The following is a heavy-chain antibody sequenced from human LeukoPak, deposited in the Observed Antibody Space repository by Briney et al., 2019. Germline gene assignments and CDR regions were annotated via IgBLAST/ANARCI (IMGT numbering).Heavy chain of an antibody. CDR1: GGSISSYY. V-gene: IGHV4-59*01. D-gene: IGHD3-10*01. CDR3: ARSTMVRGVIPPPSDY. CDR2: IYYSGST. J-gene: IGHJ4*02. Sequence: PSETLSLTCTVSGGSISSYYWSWIRQPPGKGLEWIGYIYYSGSTNYNPSLKSRVTISVDTSKNQFSLKLSSVTAADTAVYYCARSTMVRGVIPPPSDYWGQGTLVTVSS.